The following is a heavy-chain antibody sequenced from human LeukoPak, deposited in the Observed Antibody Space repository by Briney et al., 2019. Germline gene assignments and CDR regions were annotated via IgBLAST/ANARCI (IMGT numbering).Heavy chain of an antibody. CDR1: GFTFSLHY. J-gene: IGHJ4*02. D-gene: IGHD1-1*01. Sequence: GGSLRLSGAASGFTFSLHYMGWVRQTPGKGLEWVANIKEDGSDKFYVDSVKGRFTISRDNAKNSVYLQMNSLRAEDTAVYYCARHRYFYFDLWGQGTLVTVSS. CDR3: ARHRYFYFDL. V-gene: IGHV3-7*01. CDR2: IKEDGSDK.